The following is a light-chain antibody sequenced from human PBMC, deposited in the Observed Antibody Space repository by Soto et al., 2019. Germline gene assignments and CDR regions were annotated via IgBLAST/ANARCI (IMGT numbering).Light chain of an antibody. Sequence: EMVLTQAPGTLSLSPGERATISCRASQSVSRSYLAWYQQKPGQAPRLLIYGASSRATGIPDRFSGRGSGTDFSLSISRLERVEFAVYYCRQYGSSPTFGGGTKVEIK. CDR2: GAS. CDR1: QSVSRSY. J-gene: IGKJ4*01. V-gene: IGKV3-20*01. CDR3: RQYGSSPT.